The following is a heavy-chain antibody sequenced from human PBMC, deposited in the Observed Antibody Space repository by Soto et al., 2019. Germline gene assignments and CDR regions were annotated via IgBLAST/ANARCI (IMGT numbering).Heavy chain of an antibody. Sequence: SVKVSCKASGFTFTSSAVQWVRQARGQRLEWIGWIVVGSGNTNYAQKFQDRVTITADKSTSTAYMELSSLRSDDTAVYYCARGGNWNDPYYHYGVDVWGQGTTVTVSS. CDR2: IVVGSGNT. CDR1: GFTFTSSA. J-gene: IGHJ6*02. CDR3: ARGGNWNDPYYHYGVDV. V-gene: IGHV1-58*01. D-gene: IGHD1-20*01.